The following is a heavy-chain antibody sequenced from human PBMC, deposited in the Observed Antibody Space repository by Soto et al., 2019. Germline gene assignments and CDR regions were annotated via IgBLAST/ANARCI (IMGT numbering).Heavy chain of an antibody. Sequence: GASVKVSCKASGYTFTSYGISWVRQAPGQGLEWMGWISAYNGNTNYAQKLQGRVTMTTDTSTSTAYMELRSLRSDDTAVYYCARERVGVVVPAAIFPFPYYGMDVWGQGTTVTSP. CDR1: GYTFTSYG. CDR3: ARERVGVVVPAAIFPFPYYGMDV. J-gene: IGHJ6*02. CDR2: ISAYNGNT. V-gene: IGHV1-18*01. D-gene: IGHD2-2*01.